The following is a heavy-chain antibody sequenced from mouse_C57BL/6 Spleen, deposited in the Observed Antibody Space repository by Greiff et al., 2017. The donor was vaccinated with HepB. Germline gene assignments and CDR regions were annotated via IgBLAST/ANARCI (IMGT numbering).Heavy chain of an antibody. J-gene: IGHJ3*01. Sequence: VQLQQPGAELVMPGASVKLSCKASGYTFTSYWMHWVKQRPGQGLEWIGEIDPSDSYTNYNQKFKGKSTLTVDKSSSTAYMQLSSLTSEDSAVYYCARGWLLRMGAYWGQGTLVTVSA. D-gene: IGHD2-3*01. CDR2: IDPSDSYT. CDR3: ARGWLLRMGAY. CDR1: GYTFTSYW. V-gene: IGHV1-69*01.